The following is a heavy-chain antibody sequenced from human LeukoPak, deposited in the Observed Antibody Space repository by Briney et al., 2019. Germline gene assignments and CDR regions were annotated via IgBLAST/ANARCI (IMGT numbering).Heavy chain of an antibody. CDR3: TRDPRHFDS. Sequence: GGSLRLSCAASGFTFSDSYMTWVRQAPGKGVEWVAYISGSGHDINYSDSVKGRFTISRDNAKNSLYLQMSSLRVEDTAAYYCTRDPRHFDSCGQGTLVTVSS. CDR1: GFTFSDSY. CDR2: ISGSGHDI. V-gene: IGHV3-11*04. J-gene: IGHJ5*01. D-gene: IGHD6-6*01.